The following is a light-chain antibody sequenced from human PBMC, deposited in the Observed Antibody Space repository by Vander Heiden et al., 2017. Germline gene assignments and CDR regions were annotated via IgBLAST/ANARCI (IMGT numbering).Light chain of an antibody. J-gene: IGLJ3*02. CDR2: TNN. Sequence: QPVLTQPPSASGTPGQSVTISCSGSSSNIGPNYFYWYQQVPGTAPKLLIYTNNQRPSGVADRFSGSKSGTSASLAITRLRSEDEDDDYCDAWDDSLTGRVFGGGTKLTVL. CDR1: SSNIGPNY. CDR3: DAWDDSLTGRV. V-gene: IGLV1-47*02.